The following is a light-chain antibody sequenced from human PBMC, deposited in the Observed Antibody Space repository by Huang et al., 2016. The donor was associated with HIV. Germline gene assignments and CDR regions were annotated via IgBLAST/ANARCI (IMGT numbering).Light chain of an antibody. CDR2: DAS. V-gene: IGKV1-8*01. CDR1: QDVSDY. CDR3: QQYSVYPWT. Sequence: AIRITQSPSSLSASTGDTVTITCRASQDVSDYLAWYQQKPGRAPNLLVYDASTLQGGVPCRFSGDGSATDFSLTINCLQSEDSGTYYCQQYSVYPWTFGQGTKV. J-gene: IGKJ1*01.